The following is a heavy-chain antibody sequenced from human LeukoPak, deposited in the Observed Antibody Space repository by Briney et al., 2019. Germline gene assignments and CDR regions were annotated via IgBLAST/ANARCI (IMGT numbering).Heavy chain of an antibody. V-gene: IGHV3-7*01. CDR1: GFTFSSYW. CDR2: INEDGSVG. CDR3: ARDERIGSFAY. J-gene: IGHJ4*02. D-gene: IGHD1-26*01. Sequence: AGGSLRLSCAASGFTFSSYWMSWVRQAPGKGLELVANINEDGSVGQYADSVRGRFTISRANGKNSVYLQMNSLRVEDTGVYYCARDERIGSFAYWGQGTLVAVSS.